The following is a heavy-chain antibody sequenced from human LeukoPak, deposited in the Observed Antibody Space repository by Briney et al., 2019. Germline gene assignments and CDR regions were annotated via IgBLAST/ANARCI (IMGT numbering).Heavy chain of an antibody. D-gene: IGHD4-23*01. J-gene: IGHJ4*02. CDR2: IYYSGST. CDR3: ARDWPTSGGTDY. CDR1: GGSISSSSYY. Sequence: SETLSLTCTVSGGSISSSSYYWGWIRQPPGKGLEWIGSIYYSGSTYYNPSLKSRVTISVDTSKNQFSLKLSSVTAADTAVYYCARDWPTSGGTDYWGQGTLVTVSS. V-gene: IGHV4-39*07.